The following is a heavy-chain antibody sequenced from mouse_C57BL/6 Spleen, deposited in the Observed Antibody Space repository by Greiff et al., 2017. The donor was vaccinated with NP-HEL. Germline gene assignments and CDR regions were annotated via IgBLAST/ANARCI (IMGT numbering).Heavy chain of an antibody. CDR2: IYPRSGNT. Sequence: VQLQQSGAELARPGASVKLSCKASGYTFTSYGISWVKQRTGQGLEWIGEIYPRSGNTYYNEKFKGKATLTADKSSRTAYMELRSLTSEDSAVYFCARGGIYYGNYDAMDYWGQGTSVTVSS. D-gene: IGHD2-1*01. J-gene: IGHJ4*01. V-gene: IGHV1-81*01. CDR3: ARGGIYYGNYDAMDY. CDR1: GYTFTSYG.